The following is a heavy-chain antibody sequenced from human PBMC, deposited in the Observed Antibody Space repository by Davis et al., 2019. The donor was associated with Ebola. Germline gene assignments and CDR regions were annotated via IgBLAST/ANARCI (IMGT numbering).Heavy chain of an antibody. CDR2: IYHSGST. J-gene: IGHJ4*02. V-gene: IGHV4-30-4*07. CDR3: ARSSGSGEPYYFDY. Sequence: MPSETLSLTCDASGGSISSGGYSWSWIRQPPGKGLEWIAYIYHSGSTYYNPSLKSRVAMSIDTSKNQFSLKLSSVTAADTAVHYCARSSGSGEPYYFDYWGQGTLVTVSS. D-gene: IGHD1-26*01. CDR1: GGSISSGGYS.